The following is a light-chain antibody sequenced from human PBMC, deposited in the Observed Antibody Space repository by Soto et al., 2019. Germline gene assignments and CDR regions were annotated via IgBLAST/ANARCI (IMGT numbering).Light chain of an antibody. V-gene: IGLV1-44*01. Sequence: QSVLTQPPSASGIPGQRVTISCSGSSSNIGSNTVNWYQQLPGTAPKLLIYSNNQRPSGVPDRFSGSKSGTSASLAISGLQSEDEADYYCAAWDDSLNGVVFGGRTKLTVL. J-gene: IGLJ2*01. CDR2: SNN. CDR3: AAWDDSLNGVV. CDR1: SSNIGSNT.